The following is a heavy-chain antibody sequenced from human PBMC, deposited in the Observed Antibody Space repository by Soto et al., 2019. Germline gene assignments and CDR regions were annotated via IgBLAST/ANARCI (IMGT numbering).Heavy chain of an antibody. J-gene: IGHJ4*02. CDR3: AREGGNYGDPTPSFDY. V-gene: IGHV1-69*08. CDR2: IIPILGIA. Sequence: QVQLVQSGAEVKKPGSSVKVSCKASGGTFSSYTISWVRQAPGQGLEWMGRIIPILGIANYAQKFQGRVTFTXXKXPXTAYMELSSLRSEDTAVYYCAREGGNYGDPTPSFDYWGQGTLVTVSS. D-gene: IGHD4-17*01. CDR1: GGTFSSYT.